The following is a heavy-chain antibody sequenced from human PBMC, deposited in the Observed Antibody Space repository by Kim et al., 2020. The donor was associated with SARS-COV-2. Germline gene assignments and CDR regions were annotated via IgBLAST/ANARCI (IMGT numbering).Heavy chain of an antibody. CDR2: ISAYNGNT. J-gene: IGHJ6*02. D-gene: IGHD3-9*01. CDR1: GYTFTSYG. CDR3: ARDELTGYDIVTGYEPYYYYGMDV. V-gene: IGHV1-18*04. Sequence: ASVKVSCKASGYTFTSYGISWVRQAPGQGLEWMGWISAYNGNTNYAQKLQGRVTMTTDTSTSTAYMELSSLRSDDTAVYYCARDELTGYDIVTGYEPYYYYGMDVWGQGTTVTVSS.